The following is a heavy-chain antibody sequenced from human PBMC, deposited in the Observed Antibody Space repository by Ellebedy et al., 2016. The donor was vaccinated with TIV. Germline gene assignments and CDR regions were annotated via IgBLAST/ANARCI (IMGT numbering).Heavy chain of an antibody. D-gene: IGHD3-10*01. CDR3: VRHKGSTLVRGKPHDY. CDR1: SGSISNSSSY. Sequence: MPSETLSLTCIVSSGSISNSSSYWGWIRQPPGKGLEWIGSIYYSGRTYYNPSLKSRVTISVDTSKNQFSLKLTSVTAADTAVYYCVRHKGSTLVRGKPHDYWGQGTLVTVSS. CDR2: IYYSGRT. J-gene: IGHJ4*02. V-gene: IGHV4-39*01.